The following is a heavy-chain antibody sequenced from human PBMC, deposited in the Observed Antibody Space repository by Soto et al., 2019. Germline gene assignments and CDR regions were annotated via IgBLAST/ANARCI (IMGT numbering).Heavy chain of an antibody. J-gene: IGHJ5*02. Sequence: QVQLVESGGGVVQPGRSLRLSCAASGFTFGSYGMHWVRQAPGKGLEWVALIWYDGSNKYYADSVKGRFTLSRDNSKNTLYLQINSLRAEDTAVYYCARGGYGDFPNWFDPWGQGALVTVSS. V-gene: IGHV3-33*01. CDR1: GFTFGSYG. D-gene: IGHD4-17*01. CDR2: IWYDGSNK. CDR3: ARGGYGDFPNWFDP.